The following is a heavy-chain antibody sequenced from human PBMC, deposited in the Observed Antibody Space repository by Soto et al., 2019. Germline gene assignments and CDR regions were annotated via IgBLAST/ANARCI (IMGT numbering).Heavy chain of an antibody. D-gene: IGHD3-10*01. V-gene: IGHV3-30*18. Sequence: PGGSLRLSCAASGFTFSSYGMHWVRQAPGKGLEWVAVISYDGSNKYYADSVKGRFTISRDNSKNTLYLQMNSLRAEDTAVYYCAKGSTLYYYGSGTYDAFDIWGQGTMVTVSS. CDR2: ISYDGSNK. CDR3: AKGSTLYYYGSGTYDAFDI. J-gene: IGHJ3*02. CDR1: GFTFSSYG.